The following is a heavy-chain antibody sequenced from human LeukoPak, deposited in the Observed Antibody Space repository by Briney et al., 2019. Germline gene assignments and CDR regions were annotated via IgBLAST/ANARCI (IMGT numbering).Heavy chain of an antibody. V-gene: IGHV4-59*01. J-gene: IGHJ4*02. CDR3: ARGPPTYRLYYFDY. CDR2: IYYSGST. CDR1: GGSISSYY. Sequence: SETLSITCTVSGGSISSYYWSWIRQPPGKGLEWIGYIYYSGSTNYNPSLKSRVTISVDTSKNQFSLKLSSVTAADTAVYYCARGPPTYRLYYFDYWGQGTLVTVSS.